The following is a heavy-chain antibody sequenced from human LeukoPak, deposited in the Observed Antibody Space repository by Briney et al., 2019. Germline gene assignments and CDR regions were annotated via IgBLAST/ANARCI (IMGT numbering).Heavy chain of an antibody. Sequence: ASVKVSCKASGYTFSSYDINWVRQATGQGLEWMGWIDPNSGDTSHAQKYQGRVTMTRNTSINTAYMALSSLTSDDTAVYYCARAEWLVVGYYYYMDVWGKGTTVTVSS. CDR1: GYTFSSYD. CDR2: IDPNSGDT. J-gene: IGHJ6*03. D-gene: IGHD6-19*01. CDR3: ARAEWLVVGYYYYMDV. V-gene: IGHV1-8*01.